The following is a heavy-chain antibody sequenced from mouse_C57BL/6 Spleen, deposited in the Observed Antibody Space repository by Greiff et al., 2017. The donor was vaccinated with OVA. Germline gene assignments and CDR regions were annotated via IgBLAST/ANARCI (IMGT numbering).Heavy chain of an antibody. CDR1: GFTFSSYA. J-gene: IGHJ1*03. V-gene: IGHV5-9-1*02. D-gene: IGHD3-1*01. Sequence: EVKVVESGEGLVKPGGSLKLSCAASGFTFSSYAMSWVRQTPEKRLEWVAYISSGGDYIYYADTVKGRFTISRDNARNTLYLQMSSLKSEDTAMYYCTRGISGYFDVWGTGTTVTVSS. CDR2: ISSGGDYI. CDR3: TRGISGYFDV.